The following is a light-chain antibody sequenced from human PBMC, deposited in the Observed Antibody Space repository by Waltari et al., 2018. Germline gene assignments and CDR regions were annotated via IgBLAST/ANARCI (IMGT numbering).Light chain of an antibody. J-gene: IGKJ1*01. CDR2: GAS. V-gene: IGKV3-11*01. CDR3: QQRSNGPWA. CDR1: QSVSSY. Sequence: IVLTPSPATLTLSPGESATLSCRASQSVSSYLAWYQQKPAHAPRLLIYGASNRATGIPARFSGSESETDFTHTVRSLEPEDFAVYYCQQRSNGPWAFGQGSKVEIK.